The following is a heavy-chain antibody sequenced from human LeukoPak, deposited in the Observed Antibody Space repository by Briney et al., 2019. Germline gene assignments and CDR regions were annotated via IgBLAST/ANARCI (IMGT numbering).Heavy chain of an antibody. D-gene: IGHD3-22*01. CDR2: IYHSGST. V-gene: IGHV4-30-2*01. CDR1: GGSISSGGYS. Sequence: PSETLSLTCAVSGGSISSGGYSWRWIRQPPGKGLEWIGYIYHSGSTYYNPSLKSRVTISVDRSKNQFSLKLSSVTAADTAVYYCARGRSSGYYGSFDYGGQGTLVTVS. J-gene: IGHJ4*02. CDR3: ARGRSSGYYGSFDY.